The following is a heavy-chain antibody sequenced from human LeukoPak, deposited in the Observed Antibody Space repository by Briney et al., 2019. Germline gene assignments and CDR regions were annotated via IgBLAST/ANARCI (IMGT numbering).Heavy chain of an antibody. CDR3: ARYGVGTSQSRPFDY. CDR2: IYHSGST. Sequence: SETLSLTCTVYGDSDNSYYWSWIRQPPGKGLEWIGYIYHSGSTNYNPSLKSRVTISIDMSKNQFSLKLTSVTAADTAVYYCARYGVGTSQSRPFDYWGQGTPVTVSS. CDR1: GDSDNSYY. V-gene: IGHV4-59*02. D-gene: IGHD3-10*01. J-gene: IGHJ4*02.